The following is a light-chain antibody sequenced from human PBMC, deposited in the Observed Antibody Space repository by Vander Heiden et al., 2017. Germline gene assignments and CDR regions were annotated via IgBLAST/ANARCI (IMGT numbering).Light chain of an antibody. CDR3: QSWGTGPHVV. J-gene: IGLJ2*01. Sequence: QLVLSQSSSFSASLGASVELTRSKSSGDSSHAIERHQKQQETDPRYLMMLNSDGSHSKRDGIPYRFSGSSSVAERYLTISSRQSEDESDYYCQSWGTGPHVVFGGGTKLTVL. CDR1: SGDSSHA. CDR2: LNSDGSH. V-gene: IGLV4-69*01.